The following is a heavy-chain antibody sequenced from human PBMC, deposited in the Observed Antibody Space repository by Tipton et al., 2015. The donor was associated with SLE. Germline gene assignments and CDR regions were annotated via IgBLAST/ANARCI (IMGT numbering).Heavy chain of an antibody. Sequence: QLVQSGDEVKKPGASVRISCKASGYTFRSYGINWVRQAPGQGLEWMGRIIPILGIANYAQKFQGRVTITADKSTSTAYMELSSLRSEDTAVYYCARSHSSSWYWGQGTLVTVSS. D-gene: IGHD6-13*01. CDR3: ARSHSSSWY. CDR2: IIPILGIA. CDR1: GYTFRSYG. J-gene: IGHJ4*02. V-gene: IGHV1-69*09.